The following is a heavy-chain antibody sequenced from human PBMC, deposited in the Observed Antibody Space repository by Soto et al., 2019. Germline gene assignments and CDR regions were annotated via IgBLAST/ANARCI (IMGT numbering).Heavy chain of an antibody. CDR2: MNPTSGNT. Sequence: QVQLVQSGAEVKKPGASVKVSCKASGYTFTRSDVTWVRQATGQGLEWMGWMNPTSGNTGYAQKFQGRVTMTRNTSISTAYMELSSLRSEDTAVYYCARSTNDYGDRHWGQGTLVTVSS. CDR1: GYTFTRSD. J-gene: IGHJ4*02. V-gene: IGHV1-8*01. CDR3: ARSTNDYGDRH. D-gene: IGHD4-17*01.